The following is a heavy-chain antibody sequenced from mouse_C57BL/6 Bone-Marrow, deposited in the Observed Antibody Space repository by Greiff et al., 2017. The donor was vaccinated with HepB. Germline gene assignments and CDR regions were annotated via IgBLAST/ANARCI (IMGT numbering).Heavy chain of an antibody. J-gene: IGHJ2*01. CDR2: IYPGGGYT. CDR3: ARTRITTVVEYYFDY. D-gene: IGHD1-1*01. CDR1: GYTFTNYW. Sequence: QVQLQQSGAELVRPGTSVKMSCKASGYTFTNYWIGWAKQRPGHGLEWIGDIYPGGGYTNYNEKFKGKATLTADKSSSTAYMQFSSLTSEDSAIYYCARTRITTVVEYYFDYWGQGTTLTVSS. V-gene: IGHV1-63*01.